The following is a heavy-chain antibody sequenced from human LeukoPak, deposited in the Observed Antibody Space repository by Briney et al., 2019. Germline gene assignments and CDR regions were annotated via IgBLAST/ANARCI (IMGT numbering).Heavy chain of an antibody. CDR3: ARDRLTRDGYSFDY. V-gene: IGHV3-30*19. CDR1: GFTFSSYG. CDR2: ISYDGSNK. J-gene: IGHJ4*02. Sequence: TGGSLRLSCAASGFTFSSYGMHWVRQAPGKGLEWVAVISYDGSNKYYADSVKGRFTISRDNSKNTLYLQMNSLRAEDTAVYYCARDRLTRDGYSFDYWGQGTLVTVSS. D-gene: IGHD5-24*01.